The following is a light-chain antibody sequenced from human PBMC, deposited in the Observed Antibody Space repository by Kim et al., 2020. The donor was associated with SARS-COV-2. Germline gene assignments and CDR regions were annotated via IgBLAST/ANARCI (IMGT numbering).Light chain of an antibody. V-gene: IGKV3-20*01. Sequence: SPGESAPLSCRASQSVVSSYFAWYQQKPGQAPRLLVYGTSSRATGIPDRFSGSGSGTEFTLTISRLEPEDFAVYYCQQYGNSPMYSFGQGTKLEI. CDR1: QSVVSSY. CDR2: GTS. J-gene: IGKJ2*03. CDR3: QQYGNSPMYS.